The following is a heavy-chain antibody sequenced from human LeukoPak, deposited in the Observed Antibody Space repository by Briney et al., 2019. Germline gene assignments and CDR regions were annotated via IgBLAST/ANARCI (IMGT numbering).Heavy chain of an antibody. CDR1: GYTFTSYD. Sequence: GASVKVSCKASGYTFTSYDINWVRQATGQGLEWMGWMNPNSGNTGYAQKFQGRVTMTRNTSISTAYMEPSSMRSEDTAVYYCARALMVRGVVYFGYWGQGTLVTVSS. J-gene: IGHJ4*02. CDR2: MNPNSGNT. V-gene: IGHV1-8*01. CDR3: ARALMVRGVVYFGY. D-gene: IGHD3-10*01.